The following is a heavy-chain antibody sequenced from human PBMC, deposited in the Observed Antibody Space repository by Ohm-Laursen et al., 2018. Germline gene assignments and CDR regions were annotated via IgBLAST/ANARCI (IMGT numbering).Heavy chain of an antibody. CDR2: ISNSGNT. CDR1: GDSINSSY. Sequence: PPGTLSLTCTVSGDSINSSYWSWIRQPPGKGLEWIGFISNSGNTNYNPSLKSRVTISVDTSKNQFSLKLRSVTSADTAVYYCAGEPTRGYYGPLDYWGQGTLVTVSS. J-gene: IGHJ4*02. V-gene: IGHV4-59*01. CDR3: AGEPTRGYYGPLDY. D-gene: IGHD3-10*01.